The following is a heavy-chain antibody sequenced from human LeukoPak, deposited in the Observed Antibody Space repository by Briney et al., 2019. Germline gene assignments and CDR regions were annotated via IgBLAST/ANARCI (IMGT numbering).Heavy chain of an antibody. J-gene: IGHJ4*02. CDR1: GFTFSGSA. Sequence: GGSLRLSCAASGFTFSGSAMHWVRQASGKRLEWVGRIRSKANSYATAYAASVKGRFTISRDDSKNTAYLQMNSLKTEDTAVYYCTSGIVGAIYDYWGQGTLVTVSS. CDR3: TSGIVGAIYDY. CDR2: IRSKANSYAT. D-gene: IGHD1-26*01. V-gene: IGHV3-73*01.